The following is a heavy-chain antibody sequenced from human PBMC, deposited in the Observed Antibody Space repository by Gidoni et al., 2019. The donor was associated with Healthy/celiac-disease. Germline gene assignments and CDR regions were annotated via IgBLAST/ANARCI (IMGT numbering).Heavy chain of an antibody. CDR2: IKSKTDGGTT. J-gene: IGHJ4*02. CDR3: TTVATERRRITMIVVDEESDY. Sequence: EVQLVESGGGLVRPGGSLRLSCAAYGFTFSNAWMRWVRQAPGKGLEWVGRIKSKTDGGTTDYAAPVKGRFTISRDDSKNTLYLQMNSLKTEDTAVYYCTTVATERRRITMIVVDEESDYWGQGTLVTVSS. V-gene: IGHV3-15*01. CDR1: GFTFSNAW. D-gene: IGHD3-22*01.